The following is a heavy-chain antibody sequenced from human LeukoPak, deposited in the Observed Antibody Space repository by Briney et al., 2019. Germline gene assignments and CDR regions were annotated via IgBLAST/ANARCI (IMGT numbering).Heavy chain of an antibody. CDR3: ASGGVTVYSYGPDY. V-gene: IGHV1-8*02. J-gene: IGHJ4*02. D-gene: IGHD5-18*01. CDR2: MNTNSGNT. CDR1: GYTFTSYG. Sequence: ASVKVSCKASGYTFTSYGISWVRRAPGQGLEWMGWMNTNSGNTGFAPKFKGRVTMTRDTSKGTAYMELRSLRSEDTAVYYCASGGVTVYSYGPDYWGQGTLVAVSS.